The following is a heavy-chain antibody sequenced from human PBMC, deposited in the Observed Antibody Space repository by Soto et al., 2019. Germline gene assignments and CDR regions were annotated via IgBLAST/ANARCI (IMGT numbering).Heavy chain of an antibody. J-gene: IGHJ4*02. CDR3: ARNGALDY. D-gene: IGHD2-8*01. CDR2: ILYSGTT. CDR1: GGPISSGDYY. Sequence: QVQLQESGPELVKPSQTLSLTCPVSGGPISSGDYYWSWIRQPPGKGLEWIGYILYSGTTNYNPSLESRLTISVDTSKNQFSLKLTSVTAADTAVYYCARNGALDYWGRGTLVTVSS. V-gene: IGHV4-30-4*01.